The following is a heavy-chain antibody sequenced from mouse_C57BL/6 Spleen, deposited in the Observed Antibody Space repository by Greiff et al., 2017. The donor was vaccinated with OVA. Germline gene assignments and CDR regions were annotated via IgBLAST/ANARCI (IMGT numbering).Heavy chain of an antibody. D-gene: IGHD2-4*01. Sequence: QVQLKESGPGLVQPSQSLSLTCTVSGFSLTSYGVHWVRQSPGKGLEWLGVIWSGGSTDYNAAFISRLSISKDNSKSQDFLKMNSLQADDTAIYYCARRALYYDYVDYWGQGTTLTVSS. CDR3: ARRALYYDYVDY. CDR1: GFSLTSYG. CDR2: IWSGGST. J-gene: IGHJ2*01. V-gene: IGHV2-2*01.